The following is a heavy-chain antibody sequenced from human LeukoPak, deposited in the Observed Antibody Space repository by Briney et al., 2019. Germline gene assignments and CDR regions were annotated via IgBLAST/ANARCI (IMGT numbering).Heavy chain of an antibody. D-gene: IGHD3-22*01. V-gene: IGHV5-51*01. CDR1: GYTFSKYW. CDR3: ARQNGSSGFRHFDY. CDR2: IYPDDSDT. J-gene: IGHJ4*02. Sequence: GESLQISCKASGYTFSKYWIGWVRQMPGKGLEWMGIIYPDDSDTRYSPSFKGQVTMSADKSTTTAYLQWSSLKASDTAMYCCARQNGSSGFRHFDYWGQGTPVTVSS.